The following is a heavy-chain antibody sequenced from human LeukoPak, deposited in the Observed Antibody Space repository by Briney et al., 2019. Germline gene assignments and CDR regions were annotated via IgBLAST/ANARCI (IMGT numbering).Heavy chain of an antibody. CDR3: ARGDPYDFWSGYYVNFYFDL. CDR1: GFTFSSYA. V-gene: IGHV3-23*01. J-gene: IGHJ4*02. CDR2: ISGSGGST. Sequence: GGSLRLSCAASGFTFSSYAMSWVRQAPGKGLEWVSAISGSGGSTYYADSVKGRFTISRDNSKNTLYLQMNSLRAEDTAVYYCARGDPYDFWSGYYVNFYFDLWGQGTLVTVSS. D-gene: IGHD3-3*01.